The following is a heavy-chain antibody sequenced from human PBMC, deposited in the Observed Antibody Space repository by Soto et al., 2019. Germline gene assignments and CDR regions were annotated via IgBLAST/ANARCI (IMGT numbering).Heavy chain of an antibody. CDR1: GYTLSNYA. V-gene: IGHV1-3*01. CDR3: ARYPYGMDV. Sequence: ASVKVSCKASGYTLSNYAMHWVRQAPGQRLEWMGWINAGNGDIKYSQKFQGRVSITRDTSANTAYMELSSLRFEDTAVYYCARYPYGMDVWGQATTVTVSS. J-gene: IGHJ6*01. CDR2: INAGNGDI.